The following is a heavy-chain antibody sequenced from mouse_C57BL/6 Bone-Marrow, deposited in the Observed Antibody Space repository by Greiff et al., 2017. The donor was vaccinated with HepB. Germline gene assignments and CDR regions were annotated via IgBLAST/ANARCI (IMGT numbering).Heavy chain of an antibody. Sequence: QVHVKQPGAELVKPGASVKMSCKASGYTFTSYWITWVKQRPGQGLEWIGDIYPGSGSTNYNEKFKGKATLTVDTSSSTAYMQLSSLTSEDSAVYYCARYLFAYWGQGTLVTVSA. CDR3: ARYLFAY. V-gene: IGHV1-55*01. J-gene: IGHJ3*01. CDR1: GYTFTSYW. CDR2: IYPGSGST.